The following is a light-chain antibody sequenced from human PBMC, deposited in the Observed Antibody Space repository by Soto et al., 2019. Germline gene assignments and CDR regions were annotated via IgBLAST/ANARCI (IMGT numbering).Light chain of an antibody. J-gene: IGKJ1*01. Sequence: EMVMTQSPATLSVSLGERATLSCRASQSVSTKLVWYQQKPGQAPRLLIYGASTRATGIPARFSGSWSGTEFTLTSSSLQSEDFAVYYCQQHDQGWTFGQGTKVEIK. CDR2: GAS. V-gene: IGKV3-15*01. CDR3: QQHDQGWT. CDR1: QSVSTK.